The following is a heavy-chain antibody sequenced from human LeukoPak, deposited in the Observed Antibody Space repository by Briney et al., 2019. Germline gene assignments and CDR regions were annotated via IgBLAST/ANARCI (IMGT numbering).Heavy chain of an antibody. CDR2: ISGSGGNT. CDR3: AKDVRVGGGGMDV. V-gene: IGHV3-23*01. J-gene: IGHJ6*02. Sequence: PGGSLRLSCAASGFTFSSYAMTWVRQAPGKGLEWVSLISGSGGNTYYADSVKGRFTISRDNSKNTLSLQMNSLRAEDTAVYYCAKDVRVGGGGMDVWGQGNPGHRLL. D-gene: IGHD1-26*01. CDR1: GFTFSSYA.